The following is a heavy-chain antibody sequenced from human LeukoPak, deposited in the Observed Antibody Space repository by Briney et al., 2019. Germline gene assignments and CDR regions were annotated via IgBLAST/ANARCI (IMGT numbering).Heavy chain of an antibody. D-gene: IGHD3-22*01. CDR3: ARDGSSGYYSFDY. J-gene: IGHJ4*02. CDR2: IRYDGSNK. V-gene: IGHV3-30*02. CDR1: GFTFSSYS. Sequence: GGSLRLSCAASGFTFSSYSMNWVRQAPGKGLEWVAFIRYDGSNKYYADSVKGRFTISRDNSKNTLYFQMNSLRAEDTAVYYCARDGSSGYYSFDYWGQGTLVTVSS.